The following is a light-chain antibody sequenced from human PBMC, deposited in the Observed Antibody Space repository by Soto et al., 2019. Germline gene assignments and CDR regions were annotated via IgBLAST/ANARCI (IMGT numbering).Light chain of an antibody. CDR1: SSNIGAGYD. CDR3: AAWDDSLNGYV. J-gene: IGLJ1*01. Sequence: QSVLTQPPSVSGAPGQTVTISCTGSSSNIGAGYDVHWYQQLPGTAPKLLIYSNNQRPSGVPDRFSGSKSGTSASLATSGLQSEDEADYYCAAWDDSLNGYVFGTGTKVTVL. V-gene: IGLV1-40*01. CDR2: SNN.